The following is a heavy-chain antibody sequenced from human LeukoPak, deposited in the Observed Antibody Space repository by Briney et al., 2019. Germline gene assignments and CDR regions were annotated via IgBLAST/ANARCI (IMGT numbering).Heavy chain of an antibody. CDR3: ARRHVEYSSSSDPYYFDY. D-gene: IGHD6-6*01. Sequence: SETLSLTCAVYGESFSGYYWTWIRQPPGKGLEWIGEINYSGYTNYNPSLKSRVTISVDTSKNQFSLKLSSVTAADTAVYYCARRHVEYSSSSDPYYFDYWGQGTLVTVSS. V-gene: IGHV4-34*01. CDR1: GESFSGYY. J-gene: IGHJ4*02. CDR2: INYSGYT.